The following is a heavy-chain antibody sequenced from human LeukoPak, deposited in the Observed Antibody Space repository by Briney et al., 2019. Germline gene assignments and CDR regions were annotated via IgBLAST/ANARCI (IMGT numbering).Heavy chain of an antibody. D-gene: IGHD1-26*01. V-gene: IGHV3-21*01. CDR3: ARDFGGSYSLYAFDI. CDR2: ISSSSSYI. Sequence: GGSLRLSCAASGFTFSGHSMSWVRQAPGEGLEWVSSISSSSSYIYYADSVKGRFTISRDNAKNSLYLQMNSLRAEDTAVYYCARDFGGSYSLYAFDIWGQGTMVTVSS. CDR1: GFTFSGHS. J-gene: IGHJ3*02.